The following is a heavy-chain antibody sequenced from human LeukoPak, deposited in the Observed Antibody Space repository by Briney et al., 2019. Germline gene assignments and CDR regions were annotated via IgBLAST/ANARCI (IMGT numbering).Heavy chain of an antibody. D-gene: IGHD4/OR15-4a*01. CDR2: IYHSGST. Sequence: SETLSLTCAVSGCSISSGYYWGWIRQPPGKGLEWIGSIYHSGSTYYNPSLKSRVTISVDTSKNQFSLKLSSVTAADTAVYYCARRQVGAPFDYWGQGTLVTVSS. J-gene: IGHJ4*02. V-gene: IGHV4-38-2*01. CDR1: GCSISSGYY. CDR3: ARRQVGAPFDY.